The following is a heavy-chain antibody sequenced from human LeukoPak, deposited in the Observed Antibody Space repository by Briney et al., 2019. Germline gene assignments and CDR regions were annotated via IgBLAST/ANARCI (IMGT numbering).Heavy chain of an antibody. Sequence: GGSLRLSCAASGFTFSSYAMSWVRQAPGKGLEWVSAISGSGGSTYYADSVKGRFTISRGNSKNTLYLQMNSLRAEDTAVYYCAKLPETGRMGDLFDYWGQGTLVTVSS. CDR3: AKLPETGRMGDLFDY. CDR1: GFTFSSYA. D-gene: IGHD3-16*01. CDR2: ISGSGGST. J-gene: IGHJ4*02. V-gene: IGHV3-23*01.